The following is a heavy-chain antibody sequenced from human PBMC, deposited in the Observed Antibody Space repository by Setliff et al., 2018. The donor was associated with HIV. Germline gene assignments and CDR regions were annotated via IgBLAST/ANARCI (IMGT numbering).Heavy chain of an antibody. V-gene: IGHV1-8*02. CDR2: MNPNSGNT. CDR1: GYPFTSYD. CDR3: ARGPQYNFWGGYLGL. J-gene: IGHJ4*02. Sequence: ASVKVSCKTSGYPFTSYDINWVRQATGQGLEWMGWMNPNSGNTGYAQKFQGRLTMTRNTSISTAYMEVSSLRSEDAAVYYCARGPQYNFWGGYLGLWGRGTLVTVSS. D-gene: IGHD3-3*01.